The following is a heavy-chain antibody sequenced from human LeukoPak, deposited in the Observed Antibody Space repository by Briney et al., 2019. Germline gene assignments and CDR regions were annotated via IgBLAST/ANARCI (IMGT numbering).Heavy chain of an antibody. D-gene: IGHD3-22*01. CDR3: ARSSITMIVVVT. Sequence: PGGSLRLSCAASGFTFSSYAMSWVRQAPGKGLEWVSAISGSGGSTYYADSVKGRFTISRDNAKNSLYLQMTSLRAEDTAVYYCARSSITMIVVVTWGQGTLVTVSS. CDR2: ISGSGGST. CDR1: GFTFSSYA. V-gene: IGHV3-23*01. J-gene: IGHJ5*02.